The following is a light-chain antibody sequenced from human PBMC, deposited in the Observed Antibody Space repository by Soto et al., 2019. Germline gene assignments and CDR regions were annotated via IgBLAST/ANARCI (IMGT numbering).Light chain of an antibody. CDR2: GSS. CDR1: QLFSSN. CDR3: QQYNDWPRT. Sequence: EIVMTQSPATLSVSPGESVALSFVASQLFSSNLAWYQRRPGQAPRLLIYGSSTRATGVPPRFSGSASGTEFNLTISSLQSEDFGVYYCQQYNDWPRTFGQGTRLEIK. V-gene: IGKV3-15*01. J-gene: IGKJ5*01.